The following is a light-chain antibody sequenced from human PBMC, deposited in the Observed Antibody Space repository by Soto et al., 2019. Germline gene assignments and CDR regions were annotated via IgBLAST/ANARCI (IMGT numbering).Light chain of an antibody. CDR1: QSVSSN. CDR3: QQYGSSGT. V-gene: IGKV3-15*01. CDR2: GAS. Sequence: EIVMTQSPATLSVSPGERATLSCRASQSVSSNLAWYQQKPGQAPRLLIYGASTRDTGIPARFSGSGSGTEITLTISRLEPEDFAVYYCQQYGSSGTFGQGTKVDI. J-gene: IGKJ1*01.